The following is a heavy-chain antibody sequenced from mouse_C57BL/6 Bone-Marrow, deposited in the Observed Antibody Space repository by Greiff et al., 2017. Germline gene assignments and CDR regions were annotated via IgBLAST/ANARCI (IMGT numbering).Heavy chain of an antibody. V-gene: IGHV2-9-1*01. Sequence: QVQLQQSGPGLVAPSQSLSITCTVSGFSLTSYAISWVRQPPGKGLEWLGVICTGGGTNYNSALKSSLSISKENSKSKVFLKMNSVQTDDTARYYCARNTDYFDYWGQGTTLTVSS. CDR1: GFSLTSYA. J-gene: IGHJ2*01. CDR2: ICTGGGT. CDR3: ARNTDYFDY.